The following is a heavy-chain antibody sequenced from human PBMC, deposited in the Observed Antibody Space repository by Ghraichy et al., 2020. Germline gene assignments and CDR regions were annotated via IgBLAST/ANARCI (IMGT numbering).Heavy chain of an antibody. CDR3: ASRINSQTRYSGDEGDI. CDR2: MSPNSGNT. J-gene: IGHJ3*02. V-gene: IGHV1-8*01. CDR1: GYTFTSYV. D-gene: IGHD5-12*01. Sequence: GESLNISCKASGYTFTSYVINWVRQATGQGLEWMGWMSPNSGNTGYAQKFQGRVTMTRNTSISTAYMELSSLRSEDTAVYYCASRINSQTRYSGDEGDIWGQGTMVTVSS.